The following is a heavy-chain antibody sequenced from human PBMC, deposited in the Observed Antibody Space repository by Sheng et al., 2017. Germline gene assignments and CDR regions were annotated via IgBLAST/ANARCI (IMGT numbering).Heavy chain of an antibody. CDR3: ASIGYCSSTSCYAFTE. CDR1: GGSISSGGYY. V-gene: IGHV4-31*11. Sequence: QVQLQESGPGLVKPSQTLSLTCAVSGGSISSGGYYWSWIRQHPGKGLEWIGYIYYSGSTYYNPSLKSRVTISVDTSKNQFSLKLSSVTAADTAVYYCASIGYCSSTSCYAFTEWGQGTLVTVSS. CDR2: IYYSGST. D-gene: IGHD2-2*01. J-gene: IGHJ4*02.